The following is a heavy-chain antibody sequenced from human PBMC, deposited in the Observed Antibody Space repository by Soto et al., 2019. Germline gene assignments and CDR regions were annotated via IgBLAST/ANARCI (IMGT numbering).Heavy chain of an antibody. CDR1: GFTFSSYA. V-gene: IGHV3-23*01. CDR2: ISGSGGST. Sequence: GGSLRLSCAASGFTFSSYAMSWVRQAPGKGLEWVSAISGSGGSTYYADSVKGRFTISRDNSKNTLYLQMNSLRAEDTAIYYCAKDQVPVTRRVLYGMDVWGQGTTVTVSS. D-gene: IGHD4-17*01. J-gene: IGHJ6*02. CDR3: AKDQVPVTRRVLYGMDV.